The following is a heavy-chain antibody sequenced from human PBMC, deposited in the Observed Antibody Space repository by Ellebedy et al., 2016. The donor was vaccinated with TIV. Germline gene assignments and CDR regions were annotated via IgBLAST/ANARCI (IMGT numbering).Heavy chain of an antibody. J-gene: IGHJ5*02. V-gene: IGHV1-69*13. D-gene: IGHD5-18*01. CDR2: IIPLFNTT. Sequence: AASVKVSCKASGGTFSSYAINWVRQAPGQGLEWMGGIIPLFNTTNYAQKFQGSVTIIADESTSIAYMELSNLRSEDTAVYYCARVVDTAMVTLGGFDPWGQGTLVTVSS. CDR3: ARVVDTAMVTLGGFDP. CDR1: GGTFSSYA.